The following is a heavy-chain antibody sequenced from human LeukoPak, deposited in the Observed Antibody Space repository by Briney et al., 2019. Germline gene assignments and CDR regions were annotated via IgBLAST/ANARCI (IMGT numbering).Heavy chain of an antibody. CDR3: ATSYSTVTYRTSNWFDP. CDR2: IYHSGST. Sequence: PSETLSLTCAVSGGSISSGGYSWSWIRQPPGKGLEWIGYIYHSGSTYYNPSLKSRVTISVDKSKNQFSLKLSSVTAADTAVYYCATSYSTVTYRTSNWFDPWGQGTLVTVSS. CDR1: GGSISSGGYS. V-gene: IGHV4-30-2*01. J-gene: IGHJ5*02. D-gene: IGHD4-17*01.